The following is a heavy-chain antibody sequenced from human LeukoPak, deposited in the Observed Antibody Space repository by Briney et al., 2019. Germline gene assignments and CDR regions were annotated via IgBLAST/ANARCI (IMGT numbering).Heavy chain of an antibody. CDR2: INHSGRT. J-gene: IGHJ4*02. V-gene: IGHV4-34*01. CDR3: ARGVGYYGSGSFSFQFDY. D-gene: IGHD3-10*01. Sequence: SETLSLTCAVYGGSFSGYYWSWIRQPPGKGLEWIGEINHSGRTNYNPSLKSRVTISVDTSKNQFSLKLSSVTAADTAVYYCARGVGYYGSGSFSFQFDYWGQGTLVTVSS. CDR1: GGSFSGYY.